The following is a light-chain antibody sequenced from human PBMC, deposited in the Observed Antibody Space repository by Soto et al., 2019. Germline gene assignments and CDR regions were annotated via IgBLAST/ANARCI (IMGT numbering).Light chain of an antibody. CDR2: DVT. CDR1: SSDVGNYDL. J-gene: IGLJ2*01. V-gene: IGLV2-23*02. Sequence: QSVLTQPASVSGSPGQSITISCTGTSSDVGNYDLVSWYQQHPGKAPKLLIYDVTKRPSGVSNRFSGSKSGNTASLTISGLQAEDEADYSCCSYATTSPVVFGGGTKLTVL. CDR3: CSYATTSPVV.